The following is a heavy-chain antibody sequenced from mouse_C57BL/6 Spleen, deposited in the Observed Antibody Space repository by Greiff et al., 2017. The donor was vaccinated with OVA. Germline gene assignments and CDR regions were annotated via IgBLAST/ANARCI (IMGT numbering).Heavy chain of an antibody. Sequence: QVQLQQSGTELVKPGASVTLSCKASGYSFTSYWLRWVKQRPGQGLVWIGNINPSDGGTNYNEKFKSKATLTVDKSSSTAYMQLSSLTSEDSAVYYCARTLYYYGSRDWYFDVWGTGTTVTVSS. D-gene: IGHD1-1*01. CDR1: GYSFTSYW. V-gene: IGHV1-53*01. CDR2: INPSDGGT. J-gene: IGHJ1*03. CDR3: ARTLYYYGSRDWYFDV.